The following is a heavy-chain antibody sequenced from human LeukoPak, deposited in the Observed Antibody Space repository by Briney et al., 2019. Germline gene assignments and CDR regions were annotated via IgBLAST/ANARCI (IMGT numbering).Heavy chain of an antibody. CDR2: IYPGDSDT. J-gene: IGHJ4*02. Sequence: GESLKISCKGSGYIFTSYWIGWVRQMPGKGLEWMGIIYPGDSDTRYSPSFQGQVTISGNKSISTAYLQWSSLKASDTAMYYCARCTPLDGGYVFDYWGQGTLVTVSS. CDR1: GYIFTSYW. CDR3: ARCTPLDGGYVFDY. V-gene: IGHV5-51*01. D-gene: IGHD5-12*01.